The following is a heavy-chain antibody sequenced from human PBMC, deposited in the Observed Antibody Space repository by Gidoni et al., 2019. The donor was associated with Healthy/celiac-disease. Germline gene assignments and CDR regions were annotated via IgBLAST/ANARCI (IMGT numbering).Heavy chain of an antibody. CDR1: GFPVSSNY. CDR2: IYSGGST. Sequence: EVPLVESGGGLVQPGGSLRLSCAASGFPVSSNYMSWVRQAPGKGLEWVSVIYSGGSTYYADSVKGRFTISRDNSKNTLYLQMNSLRAEDTAVYYCARDPPRYYDSSGEGDYWGQGTLVTVSS. D-gene: IGHD3-22*01. J-gene: IGHJ4*02. CDR3: ARDPPRYYDSSGEGDY. V-gene: IGHV3-66*02.